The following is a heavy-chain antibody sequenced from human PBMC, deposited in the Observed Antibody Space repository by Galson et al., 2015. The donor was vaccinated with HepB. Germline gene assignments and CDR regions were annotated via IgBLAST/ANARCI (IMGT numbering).Heavy chain of an antibody. CDR2: IAYDGGNK. V-gene: IGHV3-30*18. Sequence: SLRLSCAASGFTFTGYGIHWVRQAPGKGLEWVAVIAYDGGNKYYADSVKGRFTISRDNSRNTVYLQMNSLILEDTAVYFCMKDRFTLAILDYWGQGTLVTVSS. J-gene: IGHJ4*02. CDR3: MKDRFTLAILDY. D-gene: IGHD3-16*01. CDR1: GFTFTGYG.